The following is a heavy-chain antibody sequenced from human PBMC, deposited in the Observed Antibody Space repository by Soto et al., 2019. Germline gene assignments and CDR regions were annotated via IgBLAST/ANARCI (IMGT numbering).Heavy chain of an antibody. V-gene: IGHV3-48*03. CDR2: ISSSGSTI. J-gene: IGHJ4*02. Sequence: GGSLRLSCAASGFTFSSYEMNWVRQAPGKGLEWVSYISSSGSTIYYADSVKGRFTISRDNAKNSLYLQMNSLRAEDTAVYYCARDRNYDFWSGYPYPGVDYFDYWGQGTLVTVSS. D-gene: IGHD3-3*01. CDR3: ARDRNYDFWSGYPYPGVDYFDY. CDR1: GFTFSSYE.